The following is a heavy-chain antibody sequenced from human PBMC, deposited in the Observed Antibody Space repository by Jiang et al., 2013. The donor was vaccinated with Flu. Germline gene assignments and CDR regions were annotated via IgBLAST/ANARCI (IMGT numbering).Heavy chain of an antibody. CDR2: IYYSGST. Sequence: CTVSGGSVSSGSYYWSWIRQPPGKGLEWIGYIYYSGSTNYNPSLKSRVTISVDTSKNQFSLKLSSVTAADTAVYYCARGPGYSYGYDYWGQGTLVTVSS. CDR1: GGSVSSGSYY. V-gene: IGHV4-61*01. D-gene: IGHD5-18*01. CDR3: ARGPGYSYGYDY. J-gene: IGHJ4*02.